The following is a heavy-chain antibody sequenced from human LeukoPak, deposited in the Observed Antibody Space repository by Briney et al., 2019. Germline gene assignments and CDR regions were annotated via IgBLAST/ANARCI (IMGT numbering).Heavy chain of an antibody. CDR1: GFTFSSYA. V-gene: IGHV3-23*01. CDR3: AKAPRGGYDYVDY. J-gene: IGHJ4*02. CDR2: ISGSGGNT. Sequence: PGGSLRLSCAASGFTFSSYAMSWVRQAPGKGLEWVSAISGSGGNTYYAHYVKGRFTISRDNSKNTLYLQMNSLRAEDTAVYYCAKAPRGGYDYVDYWGQGPLVTVSS. D-gene: IGHD5-12*01.